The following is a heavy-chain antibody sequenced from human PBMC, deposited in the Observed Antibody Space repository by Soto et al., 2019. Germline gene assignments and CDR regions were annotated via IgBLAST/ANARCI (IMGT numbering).Heavy chain of an antibody. V-gene: IGHV3-30-3*01. Sequence: GGSLRLSCAASGFTFSSYAMHWVRQAPGKGLEWVAVISYDGSNKYYADSVKGRFTISRDNSKNTLYLQMNSLRAEDTAVYYCARAIVVVPAAIADYWGQGTLVTVSS. CDR1: GFTFSSYA. D-gene: IGHD2-2*01. CDR2: ISYDGSNK. J-gene: IGHJ4*02. CDR3: ARAIVVVPAAIADY.